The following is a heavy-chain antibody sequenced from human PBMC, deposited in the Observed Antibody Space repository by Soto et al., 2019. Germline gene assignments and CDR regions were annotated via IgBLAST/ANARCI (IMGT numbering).Heavy chain of an antibody. CDR2: ISSSSSTI. CDR1: GFTFSSYS. V-gene: IGHV3-48*01. Sequence: GGSLRLSCAASGFTFSSYSMNWVRQAPGKGLEWVSYISSSSSTIYYADSVKGRFTISRDNAKNSLYLQMNSLRAEDTAVYYCARVSFQQWLIEYYFDYWGQGTLVTVSS. J-gene: IGHJ4*02. CDR3: ARVSFQQWLIEYYFDY. D-gene: IGHD6-19*01.